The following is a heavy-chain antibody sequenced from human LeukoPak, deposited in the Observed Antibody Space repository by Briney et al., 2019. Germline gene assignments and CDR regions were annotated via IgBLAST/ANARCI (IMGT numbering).Heavy chain of an antibody. Sequence: PSETLSLTCTVSGGSISSYYWSRIRQPPGKGLEWIGYIYYSGSTNYNPSLKSRVTISVDTSKNQFSLKLSSVTAADTAVYYCAREARLLWFGEFAGFFDYWGQGTLVTVSS. CDR3: AREARLLWFGEFAGFFDY. CDR2: IYYSGST. V-gene: IGHV4-59*01. CDR1: GGSISSYY. J-gene: IGHJ4*02. D-gene: IGHD3-10*01.